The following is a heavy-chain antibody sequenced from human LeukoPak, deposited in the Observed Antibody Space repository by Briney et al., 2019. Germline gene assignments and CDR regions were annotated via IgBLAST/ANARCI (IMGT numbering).Heavy chain of an antibody. Sequence: SETLSLTCAVYGGSFSGYYWSWIRQPPGKGLEWIGEINHSGSTNYNPSLKSRVTISVDTSKNQFSLKLSSVTAADTAVYYCAREFSSSWYQVSYYYYYYMDVWGKGTTVTVSS. CDR1: GGSFSGYY. D-gene: IGHD6-13*01. J-gene: IGHJ6*03. V-gene: IGHV4-34*01. CDR3: AREFSSSWYQVSYYYYYYMDV. CDR2: INHSGST.